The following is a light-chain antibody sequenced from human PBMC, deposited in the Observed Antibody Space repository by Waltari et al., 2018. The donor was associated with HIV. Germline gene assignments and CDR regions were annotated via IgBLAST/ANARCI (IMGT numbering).Light chain of an antibody. V-gene: IGLV1-51*02. CDR2: QPN. Sequence: QSVLTQPPSVSAAPGQKVSISCSGSSSNIEDIYLSWYQQRPGTAPKLTVLQPNHRPAGSLVRFAGSKSGTSATLVITGLQTGDEADYYCGTWDRNLNTGIFGGGTKLTVL. CDR3: GTWDRNLNTGI. J-gene: IGLJ2*01. CDR1: SSNIEDIY.